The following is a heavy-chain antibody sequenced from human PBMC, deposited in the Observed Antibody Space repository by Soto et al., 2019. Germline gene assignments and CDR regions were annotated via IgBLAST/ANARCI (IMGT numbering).Heavy chain of an antibody. J-gene: IGHJ5*02. Sequence: QVQLQESGPGLVKPSETLSLSCTVSNGSLSNSYWNWIRQPAGKGLEWIGRIYTSGSTNYNPSIRSRVTMSVDTSKTQFSLKLNAVTAADTAVYYCARSSHKESWFNPWGQGTLVTVSS. V-gene: IGHV4-4*07. CDR1: NGSLSNSY. D-gene: IGHD6-13*01. CDR3: ARSSHKESWFNP. CDR2: IYTSGST.